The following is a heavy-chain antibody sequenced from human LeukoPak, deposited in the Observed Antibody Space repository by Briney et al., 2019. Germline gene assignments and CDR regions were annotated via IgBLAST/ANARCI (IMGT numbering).Heavy chain of an antibody. Sequence: PSETLSLTCTVSGGSISSHYWSWIRQPPGKGLEWIGYIYYSGSTNYNPSLRSRVTISVDTSKNQFSLKLSSVTAADTAVYYCARVYSVDAFDIWGQGTMVTVSS. CDR1: GGSISSHY. D-gene: IGHD2-21*01. V-gene: IGHV4-59*11. CDR3: ARVYSVDAFDI. J-gene: IGHJ3*02. CDR2: IYYSGST.